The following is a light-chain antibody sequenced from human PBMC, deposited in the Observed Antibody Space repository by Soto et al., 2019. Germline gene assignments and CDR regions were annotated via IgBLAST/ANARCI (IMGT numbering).Light chain of an antibody. CDR3: LLFYGGARV. CDR2: GTS. J-gene: IGLJ3*02. V-gene: IGLV7-43*01. CDR1: TGAVTSDYY. Sequence: QAVVTQEPSLTVSPGGTVTLTCASSTGAVTSDYYPNWFQQRRGQAPRALIYGTSNKHSWTPARFSCSLLGGKAALTLSGVQPEDEAEYYCLLFYGGARVFGGGTKLTVL.